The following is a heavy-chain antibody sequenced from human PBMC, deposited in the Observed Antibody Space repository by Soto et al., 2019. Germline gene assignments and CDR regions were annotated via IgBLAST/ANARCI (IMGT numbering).Heavy chain of an antibody. CDR2: ISYDGSNK. CDR1: GFTFSSYG. V-gene: IGHV3-30*18. Sequence: GGSLRLSCAASGFTFSSYGMHWVRQAPGKGLEWVAVISYDGSNKYYADSVKGRFTISRDNSKNTLYLQMNSLRAEDTAVYYCAKADCGGDCYSSVDYWGQGTLVTVSS. CDR3: AKADCGGDCYSSVDY. J-gene: IGHJ4*02. D-gene: IGHD2-21*02.